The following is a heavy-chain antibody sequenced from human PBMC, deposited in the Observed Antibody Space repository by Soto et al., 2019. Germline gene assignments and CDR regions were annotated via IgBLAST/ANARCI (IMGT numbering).Heavy chain of an antibody. Sequence: GGSLRLSCAASGFTFRSFTMNWVRQAPGKGLEWVSTISSNSAYIYYTDALRGRLTISRDTAKNSRHLQMNSLRAEHTAVYYCTRDASRDSSARGWFDPWGPGTLVTVSS. CDR2: ISSNSAYI. CDR1: GFTFRSFT. CDR3: TRDASRDSSARGWFDP. D-gene: IGHD6-13*01. V-gene: IGHV3-21*01. J-gene: IGHJ5*02.